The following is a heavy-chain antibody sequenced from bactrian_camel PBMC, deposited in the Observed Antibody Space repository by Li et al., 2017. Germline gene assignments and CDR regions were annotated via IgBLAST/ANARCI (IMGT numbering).Heavy chain of an antibody. Sequence: VQLVESGGGSVQAGGSLRLFCAASGFTYSRYSMGWFRHVHGKEREDVAVIYVGGSTYYDDSVKGRFTISQDSARNTVYLQMNNLQPEDTATYYCAEGRGSRGEHCYSLNYWGQGTQVTVS. CDR1: GFTYSRYS. J-gene: IGHJ4*01. CDR3: AEGRGSRGEHCYSLNY. CDR2: IYVGGST. D-gene: IGHD6*01. V-gene: IGHV3S67*01.